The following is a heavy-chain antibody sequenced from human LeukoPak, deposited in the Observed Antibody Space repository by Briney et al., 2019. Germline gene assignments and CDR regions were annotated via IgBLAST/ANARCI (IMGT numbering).Heavy chain of an antibody. CDR3: AKRIAAAGIGYYFDY. V-gene: IGHV3-21*01. J-gene: IGHJ4*02. D-gene: IGHD6-13*01. Sequence: GGSLRLSCAASGFTFSSYSMNWVRQAPGKGLEWVSSISSSSSYIYYADSVKGRFTISRDNAKNSLYLQMNSLRAEDTAVYYCAKRIAAAGIGYYFDYWGQGTLVTVSS. CDR2: ISSSSSYI. CDR1: GFTFSSYS.